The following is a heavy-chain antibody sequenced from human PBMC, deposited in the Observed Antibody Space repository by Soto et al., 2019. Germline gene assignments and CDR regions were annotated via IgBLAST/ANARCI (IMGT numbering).Heavy chain of an antibody. Sequence: QVQLQESGPGLVKPSQTLSLTCTVSGGSISSGGYYWSWLRQHPGKGLEWIGYIYYSGSTYYNPSLKSRVTISVDTSKNQCSLKMSSVTAADTAVYYCARGVTMVRGVIHTPYFDYWGQGTLVTVSS. V-gene: IGHV4-31*03. J-gene: IGHJ4*02. CDR3: ARGVTMVRGVIHTPYFDY. CDR2: IYYSGST. CDR1: GGSISSGGYY. D-gene: IGHD3-10*01.